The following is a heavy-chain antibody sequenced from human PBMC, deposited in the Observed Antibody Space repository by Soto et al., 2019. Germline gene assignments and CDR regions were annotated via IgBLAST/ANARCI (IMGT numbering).Heavy chain of an antibody. D-gene: IGHD1-7*01. Sequence: GGSLRLSCAASVFTFSSYAMSWVRLAPGKGLEWVSAISRSGGSTYYADSVKGRFTISRDNSKNTLYLQMNSLRAEDTAVYYCARELELVEAFDIWGQGTMVTVSS. CDR3: ARELELVEAFDI. J-gene: IGHJ3*02. CDR2: ISRSGGST. CDR1: VFTFSSYA. V-gene: IGHV3-23*01.